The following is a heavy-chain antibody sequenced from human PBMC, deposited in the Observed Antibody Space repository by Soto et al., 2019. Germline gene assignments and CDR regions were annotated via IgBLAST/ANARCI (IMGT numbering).Heavy chain of an antibody. J-gene: IGHJ6*02. V-gene: IGHV4-39*01. CDR3: ASLRVGARSNYYYYGMDV. CDR2: IYYSGST. CDR1: GGSISSSSYY. Sequence: SETLSLTCTVSGGSISSSSYYWGWIRQPPGKGLEWIGSIYYSGSTYYNPSLKSRVTISVDTSKNQFSLKLSSVTAADTAVYYCASLRVGARSNYYYYGMDVWGQGTTVTVSS. D-gene: IGHD1-26*01.